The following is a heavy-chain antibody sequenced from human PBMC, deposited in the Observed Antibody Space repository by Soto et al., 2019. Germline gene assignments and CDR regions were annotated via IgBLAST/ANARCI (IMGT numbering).Heavy chain of an antibody. Sequence: ASVKVSFKASGYTFTSYAMHWVRQAPGQGLEWMGCINAGNGNTKYSQKFQGRVTITRDTSASTAYMELSSLRSEDTAVYYCARQYYYDSSGYWPPDYWGRGTLVTVSS. J-gene: IGHJ4*02. CDR3: ARQYYYDSSGYWPPDY. D-gene: IGHD3-22*01. V-gene: IGHV1-3*01. CDR2: INAGNGNT. CDR1: GYTFTSYA.